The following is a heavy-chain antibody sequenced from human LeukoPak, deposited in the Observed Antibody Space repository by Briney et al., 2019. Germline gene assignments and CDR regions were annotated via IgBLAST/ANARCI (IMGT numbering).Heavy chain of an antibody. J-gene: IGHJ4*02. CDR2: IYYSGST. Sequence: KSSETLSLTCTVSGGSISSSSYYWGWIRQPPGKGLEWIGSIYYSGSTYYNPSLKSRVTISVDTSKNQFSLKLSSVTAADTAVYYCARATKGPYYFDYWGQGTLVTVSS. CDR3: ARATKGPYYFDY. V-gene: IGHV4-39*07. CDR1: GGSISSSSYY.